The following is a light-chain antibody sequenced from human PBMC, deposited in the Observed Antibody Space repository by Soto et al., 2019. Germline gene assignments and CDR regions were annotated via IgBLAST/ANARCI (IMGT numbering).Light chain of an antibody. CDR2: DAS. CDR3: QQYNSYSWT. V-gene: IGKV1-5*01. CDR1: QSISSW. Sequence: DIQMTKSPSTLYASVGDRVTITCRVSQSISSWLAWYQQKPGQAPKLLIYDASSLESGVASRFSGSGSGTEFTLTISSLQPDDFATYYFQQYNSYSWTFGQRTKVEIK. J-gene: IGKJ1*01.